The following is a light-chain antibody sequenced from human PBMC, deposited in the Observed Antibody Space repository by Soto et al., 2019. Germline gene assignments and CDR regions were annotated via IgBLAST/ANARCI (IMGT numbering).Light chain of an antibody. CDR3: SSYAGGFVV. CDR1: SSDIGAHTY. Sequence: QSVLTQPASVSGSPGQSSTLSCTGTSSDIGAHTYVSWFQQHPGKVPKVIIYNVSTRPSGISDRFSGSKSGNTASLTISGLQAEDEADYYCSSYAGGFVVIGGGTKLTVL. CDR2: NVS. J-gene: IGLJ2*01. V-gene: IGLV2-14*01.